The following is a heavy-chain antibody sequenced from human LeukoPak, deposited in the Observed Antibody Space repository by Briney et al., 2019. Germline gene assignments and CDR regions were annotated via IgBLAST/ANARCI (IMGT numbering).Heavy chain of an antibody. CDR2: IMPILGIA. Sequence: GASVKVSCKASGGTFSSYAISWVRQAPGQGLEWMGRIMPILGIANYAQKFQGRVTITADKSTSTAYMELSSLRSEDTAVYYRARLYYYDSSGYYDRPAYFDYWGQGTLVTVSS. J-gene: IGHJ4*02. V-gene: IGHV1-69*04. D-gene: IGHD3-22*01. CDR3: ARLYYYDSSGYYDRPAYFDY. CDR1: GGTFSSYA.